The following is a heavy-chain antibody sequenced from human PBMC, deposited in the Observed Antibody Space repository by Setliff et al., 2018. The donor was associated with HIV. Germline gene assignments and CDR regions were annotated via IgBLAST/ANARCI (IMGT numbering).Heavy chain of an antibody. D-gene: IGHD3-3*01. J-gene: IGHJ6*03. V-gene: IGHV4-39*01. Sequence: PSETLSLTCTVSGGSVSSNDYYWAWIRQPPGKGLEWIGSIYYSGRTYYNPSLKSRVTISVDTSKNQFSLKLSSVTAADTAVYYCARHERSIFGVTYSYYMDVWGKGTTVTVSS. CDR1: GGSVSSNDYY. CDR3: ARHERSIFGVTYSYYMDV. CDR2: IYYSGRT.